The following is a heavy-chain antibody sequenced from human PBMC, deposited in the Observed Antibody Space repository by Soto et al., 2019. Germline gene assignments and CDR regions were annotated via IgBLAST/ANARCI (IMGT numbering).Heavy chain of an antibody. CDR2: INHSGST. CDR3: ARVSGIYYYGMDV. Sequence: QVQLQQWGAGLLKPSETLSLTCAVYGGSFSGYYWSWIRQPPGKGLEWIGEINHSGSTNYNPSLKRRVTISVDTSTNQFSLTLSSVTAADTAVYYCARVSGIYYYGMDVWGQGTTVTVSS. V-gene: IGHV4-34*01. CDR1: GGSFSGYY. J-gene: IGHJ6*02. D-gene: IGHD3-10*01.